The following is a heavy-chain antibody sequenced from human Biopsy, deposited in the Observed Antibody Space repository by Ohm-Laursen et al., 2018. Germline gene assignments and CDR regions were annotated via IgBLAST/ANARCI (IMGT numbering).Heavy chain of an antibody. CDR3: ARHPTGFWFDP. CDR2: IYNTGTT. J-gene: IGHJ5*02. Sequence: SDTLSLTCTVSGGSISSSTTYYWAWLRQPPGKGLEWIGSIYNTGTTFYNPSLKSRVTLSVDTSTNQFSLKVSSVTAADTALYFCARHPTGFWFDPWGHGTLVTVSS. V-gene: IGHV4-39*01. CDR1: GGSISSSTTYY.